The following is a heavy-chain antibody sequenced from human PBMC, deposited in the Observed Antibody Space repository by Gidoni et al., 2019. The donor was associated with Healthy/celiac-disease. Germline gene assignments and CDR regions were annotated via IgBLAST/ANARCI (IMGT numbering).Heavy chain of an antibody. CDR3: ASLEYSSSSDTYYYYYGMDV. CDR2: IIPIFGTA. CDR1: GGTFSSYA. V-gene: IGHV1-69*01. J-gene: IGHJ6*02. D-gene: IGHD6-6*01. Sequence: QVQLVQSGAEVKKPGSSVKVSCKASGGTFSSYAISWVRQAPGQGLEWMGGIIPIFGTANYAQKFQGRVTITADESTSTAYMELSSLRSEDTAVYYCASLEYSSSSDTYYYYYGMDVWGQGTTVTVSS.